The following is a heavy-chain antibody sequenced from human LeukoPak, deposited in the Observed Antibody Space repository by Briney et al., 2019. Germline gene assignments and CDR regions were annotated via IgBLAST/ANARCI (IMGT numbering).Heavy chain of an antibody. D-gene: IGHD3-3*01. V-gene: IGHV4-59*01. CDR1: GVSISSYY. CDR3: AREGPRDFWSGYYMGYFDL. J-gene: IGHJ2*01. Sequence: SETLSLTCTVSGVSISSYYWSWIRQPPGKGLQYIGYIYYSGSTNYNPSLKSRVTMSVDPSKNQFSLRLSSVTAADTAVYYCAREGPRDFWSGYYMGYFDLWGRGTLVTVSS. CDR2: IYYSGST.